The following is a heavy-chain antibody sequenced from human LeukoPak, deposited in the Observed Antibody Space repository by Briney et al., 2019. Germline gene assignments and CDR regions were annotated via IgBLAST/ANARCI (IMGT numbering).Heavy chain of an antibody. V-gene: IGHV1-18*01. Sequence: GASVKVSCKASGYTFTSYGISWVRQAPGQGLEWMGWISAYNGNTNYAQKLQGRVTMTTDTSTSTAHMELRSLRSDDTAVYYCARNYDSSGWDPQNWFDPWGQGTLVTVSS. CDR2: ISAYNGNT. CDR1: GYTFTSYG. CDR3: ARNYDSSGWDPQNWFDP. D-gene: IGHD3-22*01. J-gene: IGHJ5*02.